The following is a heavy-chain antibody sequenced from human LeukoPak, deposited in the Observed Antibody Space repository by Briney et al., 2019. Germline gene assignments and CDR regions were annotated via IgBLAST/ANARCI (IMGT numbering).Heavy chain of an antibody. Sequence: SETLSLTCTVSGDSITSYYWTWIRQPPGKGLEWIGYIYYSGSTNYNPSLKSRVTISVDTSKNQFSLRLSSVTAADTAVYYCARKQGDYWGQGTLVSVSS. CDR3: ARKQGDY. J-gene: IGHJ4*02. CDR1: GDSITSYY. CDR2: IYYSGST. V-gene: IGHV4-59*01. D-gene: IGHD1/OR15-1a*01.